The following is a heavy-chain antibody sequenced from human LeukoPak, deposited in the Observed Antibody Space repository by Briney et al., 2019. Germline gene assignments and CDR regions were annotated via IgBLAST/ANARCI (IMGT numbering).Heavy chain of an antibody. CDR1: GFTFDDYA. D-gene: IGHD4-17*01. CDR3: AKTSPLVTTGRDWYFDL. CDR2: ISWNSGSI. V-gene: IGHV3-9*01. Sequence: GGSLRLSCAASGFTFDDYAMHWVRQAPGKGLEWVSGISWNSGSIGYADSVKGRFTISRDNAKNSLYLQMNSLRAEDTALYYCAKTSPLVTTGRDWYFDLWGRGTLVTVSS. J-gene: IGHJ2*01.